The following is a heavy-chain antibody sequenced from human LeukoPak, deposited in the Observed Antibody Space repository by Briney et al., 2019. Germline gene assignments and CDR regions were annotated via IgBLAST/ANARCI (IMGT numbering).Heavy chain of an antibody. J-gene: IGHJ6*03. V-gene: IGHV1-46*01. CDR3: ARGPSITMVRGGQWYYYMDV. CDR1: GYTFTRYY. CDR2: INPSGGST. D-gene: IGHD3-10*01. Sequence: GASVKVSCKASGYTFTRYYRHWVRQAPGQGLGWMGLINPSGGSTNYAQKFQGRVTMTRDTSTSTVYMELSSLRSEDTAVYYCARGPSITMVRGGQWYYYMDVWGKGTTVTISS.